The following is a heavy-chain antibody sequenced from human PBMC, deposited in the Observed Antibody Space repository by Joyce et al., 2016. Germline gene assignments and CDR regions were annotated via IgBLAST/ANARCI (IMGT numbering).Heavy chain of an antibody. V-gene: IGHV3-23*01. Sequence: EVLLLQSGGGLVQPGGSLRVSCAASGITFSTYAMTWVRQAPGEGLEWSASISHTGLGTYYADSVKGRFTISRDNSKNMVYLQVNSLRADDTALYYCAKDGRASTKDRGGFQRDNFYYMDVWGKGTTVTVSS. CDR3: AKDGRASTKDRGGFQRDNFYYMDV. CDR1: GITFSTYA. D-gene: IGHD5-12*01. J-gene: IGHJ6*03. CDR2: ISHTGLGT.